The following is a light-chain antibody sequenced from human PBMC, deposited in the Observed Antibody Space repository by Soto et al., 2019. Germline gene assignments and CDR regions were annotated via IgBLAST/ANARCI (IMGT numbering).Light chain of an antibody. CDR3: QQYGSSPLYT. Sequence: EIVLTQSPGTLSLSPGERATLSCRASQSVSSSYLAWYQQKPGQAPRLLIYGASSRATGIPDRFSGSGSGPDFAFTISRLEPEDFAVYFCQQYGSSPLYTFGQGTKREIK. V-gene: IGKV3-20*01. CDR2: GAS. J-gene: IGKJ2*01. CDR1: QSVSSSY.